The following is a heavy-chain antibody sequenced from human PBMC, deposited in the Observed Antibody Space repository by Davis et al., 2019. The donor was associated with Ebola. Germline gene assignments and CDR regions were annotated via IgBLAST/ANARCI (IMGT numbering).Heavy chain of an antibody. J-gene: IGHJ5*02. D-gene: IGHD6-19*01. CDR2: IIPIFGTA. Sequence: AASVKVSCKASGYTFTSYAMNWVRQAPGQGLEWMGGIIPIFGTANYAQKFQGRVTITADKSTSTAYMELSSLRSDDTAVYYCARGRTVAGTRGLSWFDPWGQGTLVTVSS. CDR1: GYTFTSYA. CDR3: ARGRTVAGTRGLSWFDP. V-gene: IGHV1-69*06.